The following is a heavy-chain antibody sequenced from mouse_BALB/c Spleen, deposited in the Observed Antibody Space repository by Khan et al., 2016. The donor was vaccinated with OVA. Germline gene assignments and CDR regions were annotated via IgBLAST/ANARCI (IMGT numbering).Heavy chain of an antibody. CDR2: INPTTDYT. CDR3: VNHGSSAAWFTY. D-gene: IGHD1-1*01. J-gene: IGHJ3*01. V-gene: IGHV1-7*01. CDR1: GYTFTNYW. Sequence: QVQLQQSGAELAKPGASVKMSCKTSGYTFTNYWMHWVKQRPGQGLEWIGYINPTTDYTEFNQKFKDKATLTADKSYSTAYMQLTSLTSEDSALYFCVNHGSSAAWFTYWGQGTLVTVSA.